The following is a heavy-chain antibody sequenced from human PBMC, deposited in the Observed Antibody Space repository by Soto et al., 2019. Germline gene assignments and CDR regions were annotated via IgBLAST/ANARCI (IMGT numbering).Heavy chain of an antibody. D-gene: IGHD6-19*01. CDR3: AREGYAVAPD. Sequence: ASVKVSCKASGYTFTSYEINWVRQATGQGLEWMGWMSPNSGKTGYAQKFQGRVTMTRNTSISTAYMELSSLRSEDTAAYYCAREGYAVAPDWGQGTLVTVSS. J-gene: IGHJ4*02. V-gene: IGHV1-8*01. CDR1: GYTFTSYE. CDR2: MSPNSGKT.